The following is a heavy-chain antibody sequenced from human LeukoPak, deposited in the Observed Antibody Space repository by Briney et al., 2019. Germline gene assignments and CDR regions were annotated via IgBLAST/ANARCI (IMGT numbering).Heavy chain of an antibody. CDR3: ARGEYGSGWYRD. D-gene: IGHD6-19*01. CDR1: GFIVSTNY. J-gene: IGHJ4*02. Sequence: GGSLRLSCVASGFIVSTNYMSWVRQAPGKGLEWVSLIYSGGNTNYADSVKGRFTFSRDNSNNTLYLQMNSLRVEDTAAYYCARGEYGSGWYRDWGQGTLVTVSS. CDR2: IYSGGNT. V-gene: IGHV3-53*01.